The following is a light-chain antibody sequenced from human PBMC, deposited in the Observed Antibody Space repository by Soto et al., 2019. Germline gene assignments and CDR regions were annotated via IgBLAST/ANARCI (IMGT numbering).Light chain of an antibody. J-gene: IGKJ1*01. V-gene: IGKV1-6*02. CDR3: LQDLSYPRT. Sequence: AIQMTQSPSSLSASVGDRVTITCRASQGIGTELGWYQLKPGKAPKLLVYGASTLQSGVLPRFSGSGSGTDFTLTISSLQPDDFAPYYCLQDLSYPRTFGQGTKVDIK. CDR2: GAS. CDR1: QGIGTE.